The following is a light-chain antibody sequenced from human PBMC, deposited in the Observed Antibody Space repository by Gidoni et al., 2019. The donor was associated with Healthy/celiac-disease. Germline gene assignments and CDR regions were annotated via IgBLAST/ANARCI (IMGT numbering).Light chain of an antibody. CDR1: QSISSY. J-gene: IGKJ2*01. V-gene: IGKV1-39*01. CDR3: QQSYSTPPT. CDR2: AAS. Sequence: DIQMTQSPSSLSASVGDRVTITCRASQSISSYLNWYQQKPGKAPKLLIYAASSLQSGVPSRFSGSGSGTDFTLTISSLQPEDFATYYCQQSYSTPPTFXYXTKLEIK.